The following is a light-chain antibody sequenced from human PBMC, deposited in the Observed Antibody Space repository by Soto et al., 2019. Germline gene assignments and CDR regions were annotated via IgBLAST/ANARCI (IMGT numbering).Light chain of an antibody. J-gene: IGKJ2*01. Sequence: DIQMTQSPSTLSASVGDRVTITCRASQSISNWLAWYQQKPGKAPKLLIYGASSLESGVPSRFSGSGSGTEFTPTISSLQPDDFATYYCQQYNSYSLFFGQGTKLEIK. CDR2: GAS. CDR1: QSISNW. CDR3: QQYNSYSLF. V-gene: IGKV1-5*01.